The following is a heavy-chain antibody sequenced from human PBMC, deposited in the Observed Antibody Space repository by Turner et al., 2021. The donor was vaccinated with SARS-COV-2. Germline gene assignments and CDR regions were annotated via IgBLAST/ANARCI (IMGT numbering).Heavy chain of an antibody. CDR1: ALPFSSYS. CDR3: ARDVTMTQWLVPSYGMDV. J-gene: IGHJ6*02. V-gene: IGHV3-21*01. CDR2: ISSGSSYI. Sequence: VQLVEFGRGLVTAWGSLCLLCATSALPFSSYSINWVRQAPRKGRGGVSSISSGSSYIYYADSVKGRFTISRDNAKNSLYLQMNRLRAEDTTVNYCARDVTMTQWLVPSYGMDVWGQGTTVTVSS. D-gene: IGHD6-19*01.